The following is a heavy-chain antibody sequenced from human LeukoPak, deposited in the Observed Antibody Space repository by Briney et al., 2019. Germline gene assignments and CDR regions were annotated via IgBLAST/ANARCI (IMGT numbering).Heavy chain of an antibody. CDR1: DDAISTTAYY. D-gene: IGHD3-10*01. CDR2: IFYNGDT. J-gene: IGHJ4*02. Sequence: PSETLSLTCSVSDDAISTTAYYWGWVRQSPGKGLESIGSIFYNGDTYYDPSLKSRISISIDTSKNQFSLNLNSMTAADSGVYYCARHFRFIGFGELLAFDTWGQGTLVTVSS. CDR3: ARHFRFIGFGELLAFDT. V-gene: IGHV4-39*01.